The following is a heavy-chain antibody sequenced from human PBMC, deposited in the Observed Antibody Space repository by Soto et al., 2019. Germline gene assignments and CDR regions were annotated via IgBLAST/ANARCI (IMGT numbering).Heavy chain of an antibody. Sequence: EVQLVESGGGLVKPGGSLRLSCAASGFTFSNAWMSWVRQAPGKGLEWVGRIKSKTDGGTTDYAAPVKGRFTISRDDSKNTLYLQMNSLKTEDTAVYYCTTDRGGITSIAVAEFHYWGQGTLVTVSS. J-gene: IGHJ4*02. D-gene: IGHD6-19*01. CDR2: IKSKTDGGTT. CDR1: GFTFSNAW. CDR3: TTDRGGITSIAVAEFHY. V-gene: IGHV3-15*01.